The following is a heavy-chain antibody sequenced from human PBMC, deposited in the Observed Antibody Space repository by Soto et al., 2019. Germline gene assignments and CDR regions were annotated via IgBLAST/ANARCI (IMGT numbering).Heavy chain of an antibody. J-gene: IGHJ6*02. CDR1: GYTFTSYY. CDR2: TNPSGGST. Sequence: QVQLVQSGAEVKKPGASVKVSCKASGYTFTSYYMHWVRQAPGQGLEWMGITNPSGGSTSYAQKFQGRVTMTRDTSTSTVYMELSSLRSEDTAVYYCATHSGYDFYYYYGMDVWGQGTTVTVSS. D-gene: IGHD5-12*01. CDR3: ATHSGYDFYYYYGMDV. V-gene: IGHV1-46*01.